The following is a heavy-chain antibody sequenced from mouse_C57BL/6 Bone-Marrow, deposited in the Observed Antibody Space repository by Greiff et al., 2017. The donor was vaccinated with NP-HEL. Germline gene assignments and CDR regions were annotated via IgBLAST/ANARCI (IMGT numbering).Heavy chain of an antibody. V-gene: IGHV5-9*04. J-gene: IGHJ2*01. CDR2: ISGGGGNT. CDR1: GFTFSSYT. Sequence: EVQRVESGGGLVKPGGSLKLSCAASGFTFSSYTMSWVRQTPEKRLEWVATISGGGGNTYYPDSVKGRFTISRDNAKNTLYLQMSSLRSEDTAVYYCARGTAVPLDYWGQGTTLTVSS. CDR3: ARGTAVPLDY. D-gene: IGHD1-1*01.